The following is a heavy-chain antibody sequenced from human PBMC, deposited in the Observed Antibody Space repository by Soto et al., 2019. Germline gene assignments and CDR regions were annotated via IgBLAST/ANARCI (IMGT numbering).Heavy chain of an antibody. V-gene: IGHV1-2*02. J-gene: IGHJ6*02. CDR2: INPKFGDP. D-gene: IGHD3-10*02. CDR1: GYTFTAYY. Sequence: QVQLVQSGAEVKEPGDSVRVSCEASGYTFTAYYIHWVRRAPGQGLEWMGWINPKFGDPTYAQDFQGRVSMPRDMSISTVYMELSRLTSDDTAIYYCARNMDYYYVRGSGNGHGVWGQGTTVTV. CDR3: ARNMDYYYVRGSGNGHGV.